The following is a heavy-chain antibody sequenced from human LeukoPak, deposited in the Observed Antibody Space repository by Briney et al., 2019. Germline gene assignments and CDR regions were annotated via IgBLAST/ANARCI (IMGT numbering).Heavy chain of an antibody. V-gene: IGHV4-31*03. CDR2: IYYSGST. CDR3: AVRGVTSYFDY. D-gene: IGHD3-10*01. Sequence: SETLSLTCTVSGGSISSGGYYWSWIRQHPGKGLEWIGYIYYSGSTYYNPSLKIRVTISVDTSKNQFSLKLSSVTAADTAVYYCAVRGVTSYFDYLGQGTLVTVSS. CDR1: GGSISSGGYY. J-gene: IGHJ4*02.